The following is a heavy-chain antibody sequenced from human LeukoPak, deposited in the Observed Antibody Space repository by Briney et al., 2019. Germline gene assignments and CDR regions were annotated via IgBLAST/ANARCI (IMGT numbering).Heavy chain of an antibody. CDR3: ARTGKAVAEIPFDY. CDR2: INHSGST. Sequence: SETLSLTCAVYGGSFSGYYWSWICQPPGKGLEWIGEINHSGSTNYNPSLKSRVTISVDTSKNQFSLKLSSVTAADTAVYYCARTGKAVAEIPFDYWGQGTLVTVSS. V-gene: IGHV4-34*01. D-gene: IGHD6-19*01. J-gene: IGHJ4*02. CDR1: GGSFSGYY.